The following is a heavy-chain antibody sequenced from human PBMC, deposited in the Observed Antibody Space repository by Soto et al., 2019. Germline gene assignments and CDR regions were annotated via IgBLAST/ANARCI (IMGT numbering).Heavy chain of an antibody. J-gene: IGHJ3*02. CDR2: ISPYSGDT. D-gene: IGHD1-26*01. V-gene: IGHV1-2*02. Sequence: VASVKFSCKASENTFIGYYLHWVRQAPGQGLEWMGWISPYSGDTDSAQKFQGRVTITRDTSASTAYMELSSLRSEDTAVYYCARPWQWEHEIDAFDIWGQGTMVTVSS. CDR1: ENTFIGYY. CDR3: ARPWQWEHEIDAFDI.